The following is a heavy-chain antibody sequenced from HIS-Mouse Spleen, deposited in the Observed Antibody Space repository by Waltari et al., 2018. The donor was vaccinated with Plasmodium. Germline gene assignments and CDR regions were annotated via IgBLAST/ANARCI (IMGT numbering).Heavy chain of an antibody. D-gene: IGHD7-27*01. CDR2: ISGSGGST. Sequence: EVQLLESGGGLVQPGGSLRLSCAASGFTFRSYAMGWVRQAPGKGLEWVSAISGSGGSTYYADSVKGRFTISRDNSKNTLYLQMNSLRAEDTAVYYCAKVQITGDYFDYWGQGTLVTVSS. CDR1: GFTFRSYA. CDR3: AKVQITGDYFDY. V-gene: IGHV3-23*01. J-gene: IGHJ4*02.